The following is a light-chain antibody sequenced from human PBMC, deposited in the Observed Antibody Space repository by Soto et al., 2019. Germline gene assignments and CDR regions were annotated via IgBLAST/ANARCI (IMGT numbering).Light chain of an antibody. CDR3: QQYNDWPLT. J-gene: IGKJ4*01. V-gene: IGKV3-15*01. CDR1: QSVSSN. CDR2: GAF. Sequence: EKVMTQSPATLSVTPGEKATLSCRASQSVSSNLAWYQQKPGQAPRLLIHGAFTRATGVPARFSGSGSGTEFTLTISSLRSEDSAVYYCQQYNDWPLTFAGRTKV.